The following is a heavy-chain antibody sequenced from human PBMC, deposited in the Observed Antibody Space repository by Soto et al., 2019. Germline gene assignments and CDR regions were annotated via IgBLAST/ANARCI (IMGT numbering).Heavy chain of an antibody. CDR3: ATKVRVTNYLYYGMDV. CDR2: IAFDGSQE. V-gene: IGHV3-30*03. Sequence: QVHLVESGGGVVQPGRALRLSCAASGFTFNTSGMHCVRQAPGKGLEWVAVIAFDGSQEFYGDSVRGRLTISRDNSKNTLFPQIKSMTPEDTAVYYCATKVRVTNYLYYGMDVWGQGTKVTVSS. J-gene: IGHJ6*02. D-gene: IGHD2-21*02. CDR1: GFTFNTSG.